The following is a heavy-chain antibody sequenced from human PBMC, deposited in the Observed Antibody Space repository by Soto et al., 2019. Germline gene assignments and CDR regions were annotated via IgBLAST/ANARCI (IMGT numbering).Heavy chain of an antibody. CDR2: ISAYNGNT. CDR1: GYTFTSYG. J-gene: IGHJ4*02. V-gene: IGHV1-18*01. CDR3: ARDAYCISTSCYVSY. Sequence: ASVKVSCKASGYTFTSYGISWVRQAPGQGLEWMGWISAYNGNTNYAQKLQGRVTMTTDTSTSTAYMELRSLRSDDTAMYYCARDAYCISTSCYVSYWGQGTLVTVSS. D-gene: IGHD2-2*01.